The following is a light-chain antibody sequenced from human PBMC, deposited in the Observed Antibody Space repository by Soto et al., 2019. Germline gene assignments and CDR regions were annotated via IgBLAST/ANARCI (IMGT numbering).Light chain of an antibody. CDR3: QQRSNWPPLFT. CDR2: DAS. J-gene: IGKJ3*01. CDR1: QSVRSN. V-gene: IGKV3-11*01. Sequence: EIVLTQSPATLSLSPGERAALSCGASQSVRSNLAWYQQKPGQAPRLLIYDASKRATGVPARFSGSGSGTDFTLTISSLEPEDFAVYYCQQRSNWPPLFTFGPGTKVDIK.